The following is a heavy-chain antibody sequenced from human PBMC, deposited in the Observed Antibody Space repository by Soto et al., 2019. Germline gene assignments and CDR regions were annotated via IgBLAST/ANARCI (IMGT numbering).Heavy chain of an antibody. D-gene: IGHD3-3*01. CDR3: ARMIFGRTGEYYFDY. CDR1: GFSLSTSRMT. CDR2: IDWDDAK. J-gene: IGHJ4*02. Sequence: SGPTVVNPTQTLTLTCSFSGFSLSTSRMTVAWIRQPPGKALEWLARIDWDDAKFFNTSLKTRLTVSKDTSKNQVVLALTNMDPVDSGTYYCARMIFGRTGEYYFDYWGQGILVTVSS. V-gene: IGHV2-70*04.